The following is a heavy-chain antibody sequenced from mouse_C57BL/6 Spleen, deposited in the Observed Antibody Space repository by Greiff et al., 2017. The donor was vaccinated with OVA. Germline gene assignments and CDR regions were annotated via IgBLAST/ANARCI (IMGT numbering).Heavy chain of an antibody. J-gene: IGHJ2*01. Sequence: VQLQQPGAELVMPGASVKLSCKASGYTFTSSWMPWVKQRPGQGLEWIGEIDPSDSYTNSNQKFKGTSTLTVDKSSSTAYMQLSSLTSEDSAVYCCARSEGYGSSFDYWGQGTTLTVSS. V-gene: IGHV1-69*01. D-gene: IGHD1-1*01. CDR2: IDPSDSYT. CDR1: GYTFTSSW. CDR3: ARSEGYGSSFDY.